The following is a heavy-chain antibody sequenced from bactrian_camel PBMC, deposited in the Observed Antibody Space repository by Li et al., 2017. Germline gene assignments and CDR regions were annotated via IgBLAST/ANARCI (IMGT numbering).Heavy chain of an antibody. V-gene: IGHV3S55*01. Sequence: QVQLVESGGGSVQTGGSLTLSCVFSGHTHPRHCMGWLRQAPGKGREGVASVDSDGSIAYADSVKGRFTISLDNTKNTPFLQMNNLKIEDTAVYYCAAVPDHGAQLCATDFGIWGRGTQVTVS. CDR2: VDSDGSI. CDR3: AAVPDHGAQLCATDFGI. CDR1: GHTHPRHC. D-gene: IGHD8*01. J-gene: IGHJ6*01.